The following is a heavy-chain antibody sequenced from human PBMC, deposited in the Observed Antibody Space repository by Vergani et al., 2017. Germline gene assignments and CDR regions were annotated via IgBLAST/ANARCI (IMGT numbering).Heavy chain of an antibody. D-gene: IGHD6-19*01. CDR3: ARHSTVEWLVKLGWIDP. CDR1: GASIRSSNYY. CDR2: IYYSGST. J-gene: IGHJ5*02. V-gene: IGHV4-39*01. Sequence: QLPLQESSPGLVKPSATLSLTCSVSGASIRSSNYYWGWIRQPPGKGLDWIASIYYSGSTYYNPSLKSRVTISVVTSKNQFSLKLRSVTAADTAVYFCARHSTVEWLVKLGWIDPWGQGILVTVSS.